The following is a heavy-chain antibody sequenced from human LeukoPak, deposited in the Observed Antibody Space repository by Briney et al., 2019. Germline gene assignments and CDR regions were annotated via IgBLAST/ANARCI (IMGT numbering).Heavy chain of an antibody. CDR2: IKQDGSEK. CDR3: ARVTITMIVVSAAFDI. V-gene: IGHV3-7*01. J-gene: IGHJ3*02. Sequence: PGGSLRLSCAASGFTFSSYWMSWVRQAPGKGLEWVANIKQDGSEKYYVDSVKGRFTISRDNAKNSLYLQMNSLRAEDTAVYYCARVTITMIVVSAAFDIWGQGTMVTVSS. CDR1: GFTFSSYW. D-gene: IGHD3-22*01.